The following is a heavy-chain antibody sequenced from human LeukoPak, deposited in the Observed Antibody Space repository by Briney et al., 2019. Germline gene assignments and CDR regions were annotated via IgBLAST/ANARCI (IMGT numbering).Heavy chain of an antibody. J-gene: IGHJ4*02. V-gene: IGHV3-21*01. Sequence: PGGSLRLSCVDSGFTFSTYSMNWVRQAPGKGLEWVSSISSSSSYIYYGDSVKGRFTISRDNAKNSLYLQMNSLRAEDTAVYYCARDWYSGSYRGNYFDYWGQGTLVTVSS. CDR1: GFTFSTYS. CDR2: ISSSSSYI. CDR3: ARDWYSGSYRGNYFDY. D-gene: IGHD1-26*01.